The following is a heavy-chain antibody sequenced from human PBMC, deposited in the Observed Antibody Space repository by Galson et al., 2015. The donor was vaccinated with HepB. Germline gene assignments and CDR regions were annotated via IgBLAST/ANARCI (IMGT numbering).Heavy chain of an antibody. CDR2: IYPGDSDT. V-gene: IGHV5-51*01. D-gene: IGHD3-22*01. CDR3: ARRGILDSSGYLAFDI. CDR1: GYSFTSYW. Sequence: QSGAEVKKPGESLKISCKGSGYSFTSYWIGWVRQMPGKGLEWMGIIYPGDSDTRYSPSFQDQVTIPADKSISTAYLQWSSLKASDTAMYYCARRGILDSSGYLAFDIWGQGTMVTVSS. J-gene: IGHJ3*02.